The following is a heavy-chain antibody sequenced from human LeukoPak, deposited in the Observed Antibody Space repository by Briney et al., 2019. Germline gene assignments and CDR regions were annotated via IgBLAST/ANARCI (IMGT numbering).Heavy chain of an antibody. CDR3: TRPYYSDGSGSPDY. Sequence: SETLSLTCAVYGGSFSGYYWSWIRQPPGKGLEWIGETNHSGSTNYNPSLKSRVTISVDTSKNQFSLKLTSVTAADTAVYYCTRPYYSDGSGSPDYWGQGTLVTVSS. CDR1: GGSFSGYY. V-gene: IGHV4-34*01. CDR2: TNHSGST. J-gene: IGHJ4*02. D-gene: IGHD3-22*01.